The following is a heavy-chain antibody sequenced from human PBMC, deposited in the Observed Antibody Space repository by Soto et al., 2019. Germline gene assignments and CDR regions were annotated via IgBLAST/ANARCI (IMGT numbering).Heavy chain of an antibody. Sequence: GESLKISCQGSGYRFTSYLIGWVRQMPGKGLEWMGIIYPGDSDTRYSPSFQGQVTISADKSISTAYLQWSSLKASDTAMYYCARLIRQWPVEPPFDYWGQGTLVTVSS. J-gene: IGHJ4*02. CDR3: ARLIRQWPVEPPFDY. CDR1: GYRFTSYL. D-gene: IGHD6-19*01. CDR2: IYPGDSDT. V-gene: IGHV5-51*01.